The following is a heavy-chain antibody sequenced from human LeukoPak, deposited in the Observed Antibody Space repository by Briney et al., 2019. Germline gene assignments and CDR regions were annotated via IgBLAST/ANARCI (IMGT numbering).Heavy chain of an antibody. CDR1: GYIFTDYY. CDR3: ARDRTTVTIFDY. J-gene: IGHJ4*02. V-gene: IGHV1/OR15-1*04. CDR2: INPNSGGT. Sequence: EASVKVSCKASGYIFTDYYMHWVRQAPGQELGWMGRINPNSGGTNYAQKFQGRVTMTRDTSISTAYMELSRLRSDDTAVYYCARDRTTVTIFDYWGQGTLVTVSS. D-gene: IGHD4-11*01.